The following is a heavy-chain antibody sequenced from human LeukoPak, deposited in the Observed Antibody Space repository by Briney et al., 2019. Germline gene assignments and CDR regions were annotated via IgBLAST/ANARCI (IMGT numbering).Heavy chain of an antibody. J-gene: IGHJ5*02. CDR1: GGSFSGYY. Sequence: SETLSLTCAVYGGSFSGYYWRWIRQPPGKGLEWIGEINHSGSTNYNPSLKSRVTISVDTSKNQFSLKLSSVTAADTAVYYCARVVVVPAAMWSYNWFDPWGQGTLVTVSS. CDR3: ARVVVVPAAMWSYNWFDP. D-gene: IGHD2-2*01. CDR2: INHSGST. V-gene: IGHV4-34*01.